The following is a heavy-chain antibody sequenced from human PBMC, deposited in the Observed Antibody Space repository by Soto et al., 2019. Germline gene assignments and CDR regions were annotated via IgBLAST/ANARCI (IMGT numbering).Heavy chain of an antibody. CDR1: GGSISSGDYY. Sequence: PSETLSLTCTVSGGSISSGDYYWSWIRQPPGKGLEWIGYIYYSGSTYYNPSLKSRVTISVDTSKNQFSLKLSFVTAADTAVYYWARDHDVVVPAANSVGYGMDVWGQGTTVTVSS. D-gene: IGHD2-2*01. CDR2: IYYSGST. J-gene: IGHJ6*02. V-gene: IGHV4-30-4*01. CDR3: ARDHDVVVPAANSVGYGMDV.